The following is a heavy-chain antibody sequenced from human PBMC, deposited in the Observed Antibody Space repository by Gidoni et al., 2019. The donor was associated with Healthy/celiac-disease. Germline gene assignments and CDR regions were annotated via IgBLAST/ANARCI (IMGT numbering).Heavy chain of an antibody. CDR2: IFSNDEK. CDR1: GFSPSHARMG. CDR3: ARSLLLWFGESGWFDP. V-gene: IGHV2-26*01. Sequence: QVTLKESGPVLVKPTETLTLTCTASGFSPSHARMGVGWIRQPPGKALEWLAHIFSNDEKSYSTSLKSRLTISKDTSKSQVVLTMTNMDPVDTATYYCARSLLLWFGESGWFDPWGQGTLVTVSS. D-gene: IGHD3-10*01. J-gene: IGHJ5*02.